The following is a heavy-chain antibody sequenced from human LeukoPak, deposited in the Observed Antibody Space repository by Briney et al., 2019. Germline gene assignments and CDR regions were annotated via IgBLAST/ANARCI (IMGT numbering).Heavy chain of an antibody. CDR3: ASMVRVSRKAFDI. D-gene: IGHD3-10*01. J-gene: IGHJ3*02. CDR1: GFTFSDYY. Sequence: GGSLRLSCAASGFTFSDYYMNWIRQAPGKGLECVSYISGSGGTIYYADSVKGRFTISRDNAKNSLYLQMNSLRAEDTAVYYCASMVRVSRKAFDIWGQGTMVTVSS. CDR2: ISGSGGTI. V-gene: IGHV3-11*04.